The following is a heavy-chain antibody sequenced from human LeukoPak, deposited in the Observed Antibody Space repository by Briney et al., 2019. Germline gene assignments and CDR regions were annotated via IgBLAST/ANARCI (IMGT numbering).Heavy chain of an antibody. J-gene: IGHJ3*02. V-gene: IGHV4-30-2*01. CDR2: IYHSGST. CDR3: ARGGYSSFDAFDI. D-gene: IGHD6-13*01. CDR1: GGSISSGGYY. Sequence: PSQTLSLTCTVSGGSISSGGYYWSWIRQPPGKGLEWIGYIYHSGSTYYNPSLRSRVTISVDRSNNQFSLQLNSVTAADTAVYYCARGGYSSFDAFDIWGQGTMVTVSS.